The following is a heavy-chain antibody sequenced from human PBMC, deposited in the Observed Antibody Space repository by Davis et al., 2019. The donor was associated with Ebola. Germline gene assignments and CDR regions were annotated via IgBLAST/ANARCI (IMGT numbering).Heavy chain of an antibody. J-gene: IGHJ6*02. Sequence: PSETLSLTCAVYGGSFSSNYWSWIRQPPGKGLEWIGQIYYSGITSYNPSLKSPVTISLDTSKNQISLKVSSVTAADTAVYYCASHCSSTRCYYGMNVWGQGTTVTVSS. CDR2: IYYSGIT. D-gene: IGHD2-2*01. V-gene: IGHV4-34*01. CDR1: GGSFSSNY. CDR3: ASHCSSTRCYYGMNV.